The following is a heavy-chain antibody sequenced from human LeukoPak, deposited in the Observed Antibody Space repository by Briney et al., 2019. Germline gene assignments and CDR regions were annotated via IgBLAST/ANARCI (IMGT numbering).Heavy chain of an antibody. J-gene: IGHJ3*02. CDR1: GGSISSDF. D-gene: IGHD2-21*01. CDR2: IYYSGST. V-gene: IGHV4-59*01. Sequence: SETLSLTCTVSGGSISSDFWGWIRQPPGKGLECIGFIYYSGSTNYNPSLKSRVTISVATSKNQFSLNLSSVTAADTAVYNCARRGGEASYAFDIWGQGTMVTVSS. CDR3: ARRGGEASYAFDI.